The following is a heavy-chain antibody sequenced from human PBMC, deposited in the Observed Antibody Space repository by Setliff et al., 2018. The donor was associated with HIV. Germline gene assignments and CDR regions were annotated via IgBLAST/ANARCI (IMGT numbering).Heavy chain of an antibody. CDR3: ARGRSCSSSSCYLVYYYYYGMDV. CDR1: GYSISSGCY. D-gene: IGHD2-2*01. J-gene: IGHJ6*02. V-gene: IGHV4-38-2*01. CDR2: IYHSGRT. Sequence: PSETLSLTCAVSGYSISSGCYWGWIRQPPGKGLEWIGSIYHSGRTYYNPSLKSRVTISVDTSKNQFSLRLSSVTAADTAVYYCARGRSCSSSSCYLVYYYYYGMDVWGHGSTVTVSS.